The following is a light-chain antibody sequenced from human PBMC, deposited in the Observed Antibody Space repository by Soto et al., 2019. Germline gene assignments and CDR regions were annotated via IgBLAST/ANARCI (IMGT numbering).Light chain of an antibody. CDR1: QSVSSN. CDR2: GAS. V-gene: IGKV3-15*01. Sequence: EIVMTQSPATLSVSPGERATLSCRASQSVSSNLAWYQQKPGQAPGLLIYGASTGATGFPARFSGSGSGTEFTLTISSLQSEDFAVYYCQQYNNWPITFGQGTRLEIK. J-gene: IGKJ5*01. CDR3: QQYNNWPIT.